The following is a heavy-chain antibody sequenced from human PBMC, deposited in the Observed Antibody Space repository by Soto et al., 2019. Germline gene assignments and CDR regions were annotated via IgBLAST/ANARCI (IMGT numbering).Heavy chain of an antibody. CDR3: ARESRSWYGSIWDY. D-gene: IGHD6-13*01. J-gene: IGHJ4*02. V-gene: IGHV4-59*12. CDR1: GGSISSYY. CDR2: IYYSGST. Sequence: SETLSLTCTVSGGSISSYYWSWIRQPPGKGLEWIGYIYYSGSTNYNPSLKSRVTISVDTSKNQFSLKLSSVTAADTAVYYCARESRSWYGSIWDYWGQGTLVTVSS.